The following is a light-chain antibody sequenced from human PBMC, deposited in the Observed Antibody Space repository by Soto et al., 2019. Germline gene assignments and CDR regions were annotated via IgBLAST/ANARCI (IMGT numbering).Light chain of an antibody. V-gene: IGKV3-11*01. J-gene: IGKJ5*01. CDR3: QQRADWPIT. Sequence: EIVLTPSQATLSLSPGERANLSCRASQSVSSYLAWYQQKPGQAPRLLIHDASNRATGIPARFSGSGSGTDFTLTISSLEPDDFAVYYCQQRADWPITFGQGTRLEIK. CDR2: DAS. CDR1: QSVSSY.